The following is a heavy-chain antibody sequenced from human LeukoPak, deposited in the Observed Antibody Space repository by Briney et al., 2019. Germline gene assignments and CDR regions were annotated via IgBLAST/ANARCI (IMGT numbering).Heavy chain of an antibody. J-gene: IGHJ6*02. CDR2: ISSIGSTI. CDR3: TRDDSKWGRHAMDV. D-gene: IGHD1-26*01. Sequence: GVALRLSCAASGFMFSAYEMNWVPQAPGKGREWVTYISSIGSTISSEDSARGRFTVSRDNAKNSLYLQMDSLRAEDTAVYYCTRDDSKWGRHAMDVWGQGTTVTVSS. V-gene: IGHV3-48*03. CDR1: GFMFSAYE.